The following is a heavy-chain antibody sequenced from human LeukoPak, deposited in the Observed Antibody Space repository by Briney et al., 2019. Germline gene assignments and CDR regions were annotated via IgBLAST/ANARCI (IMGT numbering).Heavy chain of an antibody. CDR3: AKGSSGWYWREYFDY. J-gene: IGHJ4*02. CDR2: ISGSGGST. Sequence: GGSLRLSCAASGFTFSSYAMSWVRQAPGKGLEWVSAISGSGGSTYYADSVKGRFTISRDNSKNTLYLQMNSLRVEDTAVYYCAKGSSGWYWREYFDYWGQGTLVPVSS. D-gene: IGHD6-19*01. V-gene: IGHV3-23*01. CDR1: GFTFSSYA.